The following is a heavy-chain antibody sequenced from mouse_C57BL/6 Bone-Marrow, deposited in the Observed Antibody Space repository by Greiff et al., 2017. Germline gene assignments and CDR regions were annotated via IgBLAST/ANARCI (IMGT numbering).Heavy chain of an antibody. CDR2: INPNNGGT. CDR3: AREGVYGNYGY. J-gene: IGHJ2*01. V-gene: IGHV1-22*01. CDR1: GYTFTDYN. D-gene: IGHD2-1*01. Sequence: EVQLKESGPELVKPGASVKMSCKASGYTFTDYNMHWVKQSHGKSLEWIGYINPNNGGTSYNQKFKGKATLTVNKSSSTAYMELRSLTSEDSAVYYCAREGVYGNYGYWGQGTTLTVSS.